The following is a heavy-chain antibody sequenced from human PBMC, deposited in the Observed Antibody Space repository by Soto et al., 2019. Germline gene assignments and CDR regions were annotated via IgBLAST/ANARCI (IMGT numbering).Heavy chain of an antibody. J-gene: IGHJ4*02. Sequence: GGSLRLSCAASGFTFSSYGMHWVRQAPGKGLEWVAVIWYDGSNKYYADSVKGRFTISRDNSKNTLYLQMNSLRAEDTAVYYCARDSLPYYDFWSGYYSYFDYWGQGTLVTVSS. CDR2: IWYDGSNK. CDR1: GFTFSSYG. CDR3: ARDSLPYYDFWSGYYSYFDY. V-gene: IGHV3-33*01. D-gene: IGHD3-3*01.